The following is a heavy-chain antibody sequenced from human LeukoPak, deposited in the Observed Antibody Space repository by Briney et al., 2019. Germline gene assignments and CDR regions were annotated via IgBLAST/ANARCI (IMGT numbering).Heavy chain of an antibody. CDR2: TYPGDSDT. J-gene: IGHJ3*02. D-gene: IGHD3-3*01. CDR3: ARRKSGDFWSGYMRDAFDI. CDR1: GYSFTSYW. V-gene: IGHV5-51*01. Sequence: GESLKISCKGSGYSFTSYWIGWVRQMPGKGLEWMGITYPGDSDTRYSPSFQGQVTISADKSISTAYLQWSSLKASDTAMYYCARRKSGDFWSGYMRDAFDIWGQGTMVTVSS.